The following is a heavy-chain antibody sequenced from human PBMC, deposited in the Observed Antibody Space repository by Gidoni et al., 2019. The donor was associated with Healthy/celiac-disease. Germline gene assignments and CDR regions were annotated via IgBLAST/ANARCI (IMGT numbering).Heavy chain of an antibody. V-gene: IGHV1-69*01. CDR3: TRAHPAGSSGYN. J-gene: IGHJ4*02. D-gene: IGHD3-22*01. CDR2: IIPIFGTA. Sequence: QVQLVQSGAEVKKPGSSVTVFCKASGVTFSSYAISWVRQAPGQGLEWMGGIIPIFGTANYAQKFQGRVTITADESTSTDYMELSRLRSEDTAVYYCTRAHPAGSSGYNWGQGTLVTVSS. CDR1: GVTFSSYA.